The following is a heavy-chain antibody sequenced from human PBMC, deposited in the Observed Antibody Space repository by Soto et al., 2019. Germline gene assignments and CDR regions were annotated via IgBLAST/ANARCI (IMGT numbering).Heavy chain of an antibody. CDR2: IYWDDDK. J-gene: IGHJ4*02. CDR1: GFSLSTDDVG. CDR3: ARSKYSISSFDY. D-gene: IGHD6-6*01. V-gene: IGHV2-5*02. Sequence: SGPTLVNPTQTLTLTCTFSGFSLSTDDVGVGWIRQPRGEALDWLSVIYWDDDKRYSPSLKSRLTITKDTSKNQVLLTMTNMDPVDTATYFCARSKYSISSFDYWGQGALVTVSS.